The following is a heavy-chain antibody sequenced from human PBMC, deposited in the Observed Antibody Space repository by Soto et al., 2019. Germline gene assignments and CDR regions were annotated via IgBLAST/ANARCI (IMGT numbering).Heavy chain of an antibody. J-gene: IGHJ5*02. CDR3: ARGKAIAAAGTGWWFDP. CDR1: GYTFTSYG. CDR2: ISAYNGNT. V-gene: IGHV1-18*01. Sequence: GASVKVSCKASGYTFTSYGISWVRQAPGQGLEWMGWISAYNGNTNYAQKLQGRVTMTTDTSTSTAYMELRSLRSDDTAVYYCARGKAIAAAGTGWWFDPWGQGTLVTVSS. D-gene: IGHD6-13*01.